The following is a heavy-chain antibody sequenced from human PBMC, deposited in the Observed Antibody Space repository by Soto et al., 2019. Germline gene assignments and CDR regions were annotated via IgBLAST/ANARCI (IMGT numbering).Heavy chain of an antibody. V-gene: IGHV3-30-3*01. CDR1: GFTFSSYA. J-gene: IGHJ4*02. CDR2: ISYDGSNK. D-gene: IGHD3-10*01. Sequence: ESGGGVVQPGRSLRLSCAASGFTFSSYAMHWVRQAPGKGLEWVAVISYDGSNKYYADSVKGRFTISRDNSKNTLYLQMNSLRAEDTAVYYCAREALGYGSAYDYWGQGTLVTVSS. CDR3: AREALGYGSAYDY.